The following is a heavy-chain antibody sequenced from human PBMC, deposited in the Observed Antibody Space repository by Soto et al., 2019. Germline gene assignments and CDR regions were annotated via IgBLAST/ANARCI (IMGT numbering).Heavy chain of an antibody. Sequence: PGGSLRLSCAASGFTFSSYSMNWVRQAPGKGLEWVSAISGSGGSTYYADSVKGRFTISRDNSKNTLYLQMNSLRAEDTAVYYCAKCSSGFGVVIIRPCPFDPWGQGTLVTVSS. CDR3: AKCSSGFGVVIIRPCPFDP. J-gene: IGHJ5*02. D-gene: IGHD3-3*01. CDR2: ISGSGGST. V-gene: IGHV3-23*01. CDR1: GFTFSSYS.